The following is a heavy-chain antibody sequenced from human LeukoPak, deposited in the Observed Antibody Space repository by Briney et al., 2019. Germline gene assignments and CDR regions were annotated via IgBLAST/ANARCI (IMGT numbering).Heavy chain of an antibody. CDR2: IKSKTDGGIT. CDR1: GFTFSNAW. J-gene: IGHJ4*02. CDR3: TTEYSYGLGAYYFDY. Sequence: GGSLRLSCAASGFTFSNAWMSWVRQAPGKGLEWVGRIKSKTDGGITDYAAPVKGRFTISRDDSKNTLYPQMNSLKTEDTAVYYCTTEYSYGLGAYYFDYWGQGTLVTVSS. D-gene: IGHD5-18*01. V-gene: IGHV3-15*01.